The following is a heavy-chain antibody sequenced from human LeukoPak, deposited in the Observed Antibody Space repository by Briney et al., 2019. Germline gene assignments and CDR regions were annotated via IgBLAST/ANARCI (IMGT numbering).Heavy chain of an antibody. CDR2: VNPDGTYT. CDR1: GFSFSAYD. V-gene: IGHV3-30*04. Sequence: GRSLRLSCAVSGFSFSAYDMHWVRQAPGKGLDWVAVVNPDGTYTSYAASVKGRFTISRDNSKNTVLLEMNSLSVDDTAIYYCARQSLAASGLDSWGQGMLVTVSS. D-gene: IGHD6-13*01. CDR3: ARQSLAASGLDS. J-gene: IGHJ4*02.